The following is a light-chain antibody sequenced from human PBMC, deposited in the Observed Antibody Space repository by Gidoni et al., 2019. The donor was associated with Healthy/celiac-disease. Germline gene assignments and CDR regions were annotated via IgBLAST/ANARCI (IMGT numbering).Light chain of an antibody. Sequence: IVLTQSPATLSLSPGERATLSCRASQSVSSYLAWYQQKPGQAPRLLIYDASNRATGIPARFSGSGSGTDFTLTISSREPEDFAVYYCQQRSNWGFTFGPGTKVDIK. J-gene: IGKJ3*01. V-gene: IGKV3-11*01. CDR1: QSVSSY. CDR2: DAS. CDR3: QQRSNWGFT.